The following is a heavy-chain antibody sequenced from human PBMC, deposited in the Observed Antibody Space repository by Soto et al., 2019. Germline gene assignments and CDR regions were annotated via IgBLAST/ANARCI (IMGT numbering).Heavy chain of an antibody. V-gene: IGHV4-61*01. Sequence: QVQLQESGPGLLKPSETLSLTCSVSGGSVSNKTYYWSWIRQPPGKRLEWIGYVYYSGTTTYNPSLKSPVTISVGLSKNQFSLRLSSVTTADTALYYCARTTAVPNTLRSRYFFDYWGQGTLVTVSS. CDR1: GGSVSNKTYY. D-gene: IGHD4-17*01. J-gene: IGHJ4*02. CDR3: ARTTAVPNTLRSRYFFDY. CDR2: VYYSGTT.